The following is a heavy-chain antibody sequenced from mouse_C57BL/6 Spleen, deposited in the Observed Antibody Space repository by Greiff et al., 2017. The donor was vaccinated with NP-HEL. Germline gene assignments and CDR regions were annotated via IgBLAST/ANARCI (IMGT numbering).Heavy chain of an antibody. D-gene: IGHD2-4*01. CDR3: TFYDYAY. CDR2: IDPENGDT. CDR1: GFNIKDDY. V-gene: IGHV14-4*01. Sequence: EVKLMESGAELVRPGASVKLSCTASGFNIKDDYMHWVKQRPEQGLEWIGWIDPENGDTEYASKFQGKATITADTSSNTAYLQLSSLTSEDTAVYYCTFYDYAYWGQGTLVTVSA. J-gene: IGHJ3*01.